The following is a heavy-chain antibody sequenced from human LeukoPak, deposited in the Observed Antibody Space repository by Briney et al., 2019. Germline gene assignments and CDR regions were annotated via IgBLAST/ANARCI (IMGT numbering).Heavy chain of an antibody. D-gene: IGHD3-10*02. CDR2: IKEGGSEK. CDR1: GFTFRSYW. J-gene: IGHJ6*04. CDR3: AELGITMIGGV. Sequence: GGSLRLSCAASGFTFRSYWMSWVRQAPGKGLEWVANIKEGGSEKYFVDSVKGRFTISRDNAKNSLYLQMNSLRAEDTAVYYCAELGITMIGGVWGKGTTVTISS. V-gene: IGHV3-7*01.